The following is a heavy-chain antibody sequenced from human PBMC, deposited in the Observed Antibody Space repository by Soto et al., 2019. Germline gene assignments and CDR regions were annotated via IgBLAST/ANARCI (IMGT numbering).Heavy chain of an antibody. CDR3: AKDSRVTMIRGVIIPPGY. J-gene: IGHJ4*02. CDR1: GGSINPYC. V-gene: IGHV4-59*12. Sequence: PSETLSLTCTVSGGSINPYCWSWIRQPPGRGLEWIAYICYSGSTEYNPSLKSRVTISVDTSKNTLYLRMNSLRAEDTAVYYCAKDSRVTMIRGVIIPPGYWGQGTLVTVSS. D-gene: IGHD3-10*01. CDR2: ICYSGST.